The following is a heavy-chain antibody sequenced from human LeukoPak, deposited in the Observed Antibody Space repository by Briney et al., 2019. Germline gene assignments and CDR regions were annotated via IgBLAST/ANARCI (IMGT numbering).Heavy chain of an antibody. Sequence: PPETLSLTCTVSGGSISSYYWSWVRQPPGKGLEWIGYIYYSGSTNYNPSLKSRVTISVDTSKNQFSLKLSSVTAADTAVYYCARGVQIDAFDIWGQGTMVTVSS. CDR3: ARGVQIDAFDI. V-gene: IGHV4-59*08. CDR2: IYYSGST. J-gene: IGHJ3*02. CDR1: GGSISSYY.